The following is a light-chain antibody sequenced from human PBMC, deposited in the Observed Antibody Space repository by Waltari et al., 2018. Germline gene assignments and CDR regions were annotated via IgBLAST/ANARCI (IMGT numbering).Light chain of an antibody. CDR3: QSYDTSLSVV. CDR1: GSNIRAGYD. J-gene: IGLJ3*02. CDR2: GST. Sequence: QSVLTPPPSVSGAPGQRVPISCTGSGSNIRAGYDVPWYQQLPRAAPKLLIYGSTSRPLGVPARFFGSTSGTSASLAITGLQAEDEADYYCQSYDTSLSVVFGGGTKLTVL. V-gene: IGLV1-40*01.